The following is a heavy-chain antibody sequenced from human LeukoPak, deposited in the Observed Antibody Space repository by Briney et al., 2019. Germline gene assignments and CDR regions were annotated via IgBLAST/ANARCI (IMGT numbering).Heavy chain of an antibody. Sequence: SETLSLTCTVSGGSISNHNDFWGWIRQPPGKGLEWIASIYTSGRTLFNSSLKSRVALSLDTSKNQVSLKLNSVTAADSAVYYCARRPEYNRSSRWAFDIWGQGTMVIVSS. D-gene: IGHD1-14*01. CDR2: IYTSGRT. V-gene: IGHV4-39*01. CDR3: ARRPEYNRSSRWAFDI. J-gene: IGHJ3*02. CDR1: GGSISNHNDF.